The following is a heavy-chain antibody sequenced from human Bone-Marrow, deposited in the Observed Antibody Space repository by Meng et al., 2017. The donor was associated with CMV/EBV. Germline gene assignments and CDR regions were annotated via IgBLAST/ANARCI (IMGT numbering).Heavy chain of an antibody. CDR2: IKSDESSA. CDR1: GFTFTPYW. CDR3: VRGMFGDYFDF. Sequence: CAASGFTFTPYWMHWVRQAPGKGLVWVSRIKSDESSAIYADSVKGRFTISRDNTKNTLYLQMNSLRVDDTAVYYCVRGMFGDYFDFWGQGSLVTVSS. D-gene: IGHD3-10*02. J-gene: IGHJ4*02. V-gene: IGHV3-74*01.